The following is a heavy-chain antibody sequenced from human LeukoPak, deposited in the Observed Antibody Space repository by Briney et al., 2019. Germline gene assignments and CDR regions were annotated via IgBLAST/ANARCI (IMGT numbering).Heavy chain of an antibody. CDR3: ARVSRWLQPGFDY. CDR1: GYTFTGYY. CDR2: INPNSGGT. Sequence: ASVKVSCKASGYTFTGYYMHWVRQPPGQGLEWMGWINPNSGGTNYAQKFQGRVTMTRDTSISTAYMELSRLRSDDTAVYYCARVSRWLQPGFDYWGQGTLVTVSS. D-gene: IGHD5-24*01. J-gene: IGHJ4*02. V-gene: IGHV1-2*02.